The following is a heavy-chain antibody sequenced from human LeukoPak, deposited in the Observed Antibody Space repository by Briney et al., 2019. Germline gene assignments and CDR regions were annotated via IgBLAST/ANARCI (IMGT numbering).Heavy chain of an antibody. D-gene: IGHD4-17*01. CDR1: GFTFSSYA. V-gene: IGHV3-30-3*01. Sequence: PGGSLRLSCAASGFTFSSYAMHWVRQAPGKGLEWVAVISYDGSNKYYADSVKGRFTISRDNSKNTLYLQMNSLRAEDTAVYYCAAIAIDYDGGAEAFDFWGQGTLVTVSS. CDR3: AAIAIDYDGGAEAFDF. J-gene: IGHJ3*01. CDR2: ISYDGSNK.